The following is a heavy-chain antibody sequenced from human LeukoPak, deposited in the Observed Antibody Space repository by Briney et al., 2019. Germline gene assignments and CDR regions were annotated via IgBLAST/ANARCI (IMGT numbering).Heavy chain of an antibody. CDR2: ISGSGGST. V-gene: IGHV3-23*01. CDR1: GFTFSSYA. CDR3: AKVLERRVTRANFDY. Sequence: PGGSLRLSCAASGFTFSSYAMSWVRQAPGKGLEWVSAISGSGGSTYYADSVKGRFTISRDNSKNTPYLQMNSLRAEDTAVYYCAKVLERRVTRANFDYWGQGTLVTVSS. D-gene: IGHD1-1*01. J-gene: IGHJ4*02.